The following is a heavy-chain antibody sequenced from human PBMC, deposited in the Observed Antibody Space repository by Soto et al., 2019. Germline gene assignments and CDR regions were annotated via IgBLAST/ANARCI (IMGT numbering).Heavy chain of an antibody. CDR3: ARDANYAYVSYSFDY. V-gene: IGHV1-2*02. CDR1: GYTFTGYQ. D-gene: IGHD2-21*01. CDR2: INPNSGGT. J-gene: IGHJ4*02. Sequence: ASVKVSCKASGYTFTGYQMHWVRQAPGQGLEWMGWINPNSGGTNYAQKFQGRVTMTRDTSISTAYMEVSRLRSDDTAVYFCARDANYAYVSYSFDYWGQGALVTVSS.